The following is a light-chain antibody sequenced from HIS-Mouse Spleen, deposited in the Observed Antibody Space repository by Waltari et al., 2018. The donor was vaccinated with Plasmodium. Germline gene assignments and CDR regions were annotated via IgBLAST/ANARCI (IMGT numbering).Light chain of an antibody. J-gene: IGLJ2*01. CDR1: KLGYKY. Sequence: SYELTQPPSVSVSPGQTASITCSGDKLGYKYACWYQQKPGQSPVLVIYQDSKRPSGIPGRFSGSNVGNTATLTIGGTQAMDEADYYCQAWDSSTVVFGGGTKLTVL. V-gene: IGLV3-1*01. CDR3: QAWDSSTVV. CDR2: QDS.